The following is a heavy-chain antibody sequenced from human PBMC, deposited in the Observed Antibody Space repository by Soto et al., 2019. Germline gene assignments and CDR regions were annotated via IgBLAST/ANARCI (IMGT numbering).Heavy chain of an antibody. CDR3: AHIPPYYYGSGSYYRDYFDY. D-gene: IGHD3-10*01. J-gene: IGHJ4*02. CDR1: GFSLSTSGVG. V-gene: IGHV2-5*02. CDR2: IYWDDDK. Sequence: QITLKESGPTLVKPTQTLTLTCTFSGFSLSTSGVGVGWIRQPPGKALEWLALIYWDDDKRYSPSLKSRLTITKDTSKNQVVLTMTNMEPVDTATYYCAHIPPYYYGSGSYYRDYFDYWGQGTLVTVSS.